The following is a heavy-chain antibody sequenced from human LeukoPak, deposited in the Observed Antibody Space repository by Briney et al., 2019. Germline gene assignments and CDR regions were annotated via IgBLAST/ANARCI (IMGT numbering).Heavy chain of an antibody. Sequence: GGSLRLSCAASGFTFSDYYMSWIRQAPGKGLEWVSYISSSGSTIYYADSVKGRFTISRDNAKNSLYLQMNSLRAEDTAVYYCARDRLVYDFWSGYPFDPWGQGTLVTVSS. CDR1: GFTFSDYY. V-gene: IGHV3-11*04. CDR3: ARDRLVYDFWSGYPFDP. D-gene: IGHD3-3*01. J-gene: IGHJ5*02. CDR2: ISSSGSTI.